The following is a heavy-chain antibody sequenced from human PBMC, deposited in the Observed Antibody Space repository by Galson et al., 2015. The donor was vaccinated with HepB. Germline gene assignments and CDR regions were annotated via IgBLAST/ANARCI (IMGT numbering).Heavy chain of an antibody. D-gene: IGHD3-9*01. CDR1: GFTFSSYG. J-gene: IGHJ4*02. CDR3: ARDTGGLRYFDWSTRPLYYFDY. CDR2: IWYDGSNK. V-gene: IGHV3-33*01. Sequence: SLRLSCAASGFTFSSYGMHWVRQAPGKGLEWVAVIWYDGSNKYYADSVKGRFTISRDNSKNTLYLQMNSLRAEDTAVYYCARDTGGLRYFDWSTRPLYYFDYWGQGTLVTVSS.